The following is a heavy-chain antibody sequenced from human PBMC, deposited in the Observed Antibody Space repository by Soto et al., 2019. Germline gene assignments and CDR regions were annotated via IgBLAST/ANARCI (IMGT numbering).Heavy chain of an antibody. J-gene: IGHJ6*02. D-gene: IGHD4-17*01. CDR1: GITFSKAW. CDR2: IKSRSDGGTT. CDR3: TTNFYSDHGMDV. V-gene: IGHV3-15*01. Sequence: EVQLMESGGGLVKPGGSLTLSCAASGITFSKAWMNWVRQSPGKGLEWVGRIKSRSDGGTTAYAAPVKGRFSISRDDSKDTLWLQMNSLTTEDTAVYYCTTNFYSDHGMDVWGQGTTVTVSS.